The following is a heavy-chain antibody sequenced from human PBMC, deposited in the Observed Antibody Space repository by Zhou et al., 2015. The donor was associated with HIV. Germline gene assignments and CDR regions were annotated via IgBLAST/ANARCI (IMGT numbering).Heavy chain of an antibody. D-gene: IGHD6-19*01. CDR2: IIPIFGTA. V-gene: IGHV1-69*01. J-gene: IGHJ6*02. CDR3: ARTHPIISIAVAGKDYYYGMDV. Sequence: QVQLVQSGAEVKKPGSSVKVSCKASGGTFSSYAISWVRQAPGQGLEWMGGIIPIFGTANYAQKFQGRVTITADESTSTAYMELSSLRSEDTAVYYCARTHPIISIAVAGKDYYYGMDVWGQGTTVTVSS. CDR1: GGTFSSYA.